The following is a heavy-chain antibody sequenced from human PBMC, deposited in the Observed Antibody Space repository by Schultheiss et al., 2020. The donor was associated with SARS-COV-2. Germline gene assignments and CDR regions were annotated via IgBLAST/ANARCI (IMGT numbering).Heavy chain of an antibody. CDR1: GFTFSSYA. V-gene: IGHV3-30*07. D-gene: IGHD5-24*01. CDR2: ISYDGSNK. Sequence: GGSLRLSCAASGFTFSSYAMSWVRQAPGKGLEWVAVISYDGSNKYYADSVKGRFTISRDNSKNTLYLQMNSLRAEDTAVYYCARDRRDGYNFYYYYGMDVWGQGTTVTVSS. J-gene: IGHJ6*02. CDR3: ARDRRDGYNFYYYYGMDV.